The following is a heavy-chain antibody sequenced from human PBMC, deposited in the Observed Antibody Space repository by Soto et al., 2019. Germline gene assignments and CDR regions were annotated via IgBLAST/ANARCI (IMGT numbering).Heavy chain of an antibody. Sequence: EVQLVESGGGLVKPGGSLRLSCAASGFNFSNAWMSWVRQAPGKGLEWVGRIKSKTDGGTTEYAAPVKGRFTISRADSKTTLCLQMNSLKTEDTAVYYCTTDSSHVPVDYWGQGTLVTVSS. CDR2: IKSKTDGGTT. CDR3: TTDSSHVPVDY. J-gene: IGHJ4*02. V-gene: IGHV3-15*01. D-gene: IGHD6-6*01. CDR1: GFNFSNAW.